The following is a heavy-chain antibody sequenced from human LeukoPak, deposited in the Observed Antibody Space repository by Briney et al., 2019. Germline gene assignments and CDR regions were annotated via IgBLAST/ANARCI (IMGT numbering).Heavy chain of an antibody. J-gene: IGHJ3*02. CDR1: KFTFSSYS. CDR3: ARDGSGYDDAFDI. D-gene: IGHD3-10*01. V-gene: IGHV3-21*01. Sequence: GGSLRLSCVASKFTFSSYSMSWVRQAPGKGLEWVSSISRGSSISYADSVKGRFTISRDNAKNSLYLQMNSLRAEDTAVYYCARDGSGYDDAFDIWGQGTMVTVSS. CDR2: ISRGSSI.